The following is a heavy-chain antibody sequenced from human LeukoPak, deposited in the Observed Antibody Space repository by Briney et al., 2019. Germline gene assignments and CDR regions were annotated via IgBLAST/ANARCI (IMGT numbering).Heavy chain of an antibody. CDR3: ARGGITIFGVVRFDY. CDR2: IGIAGDT. J-gene: IGHJ4*02. D-gene: IGHD3-3*01. V-gene: IGHV3-13*01. Sequence: GGSLRLSCAASGFTFSNYDMHWVRQATGKGLEWVSGIGIAGDTYHVDSVKGRFTISRENAKNSLYLQMNSLRAGDTAVYYCARGGITIFGVVRFDYWGQGTLVTVSS. CDR1: GFTFSNYD.